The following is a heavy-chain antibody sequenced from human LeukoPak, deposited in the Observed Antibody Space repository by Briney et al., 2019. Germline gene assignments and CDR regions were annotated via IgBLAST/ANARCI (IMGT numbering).Heavy chain of an antibody. CDR1: GGSISSGGYY. V-gene: IGHV4-31*03. J-gene: IGHJ4*02. CDR2: IYYSGST. Sequence: SETLSLTCTVSGGSISSGGYYWSWIRQHPGKGLEWIGYIYYSGSTYYNPTLKSRVTISVDTSKNQFSLKLSSVTAADTAVYYCARGDYSNPLGYWGQGTLVTVSS. CDR3: ARGDYSNPLGY. D-gene: IGHD4-11*01.